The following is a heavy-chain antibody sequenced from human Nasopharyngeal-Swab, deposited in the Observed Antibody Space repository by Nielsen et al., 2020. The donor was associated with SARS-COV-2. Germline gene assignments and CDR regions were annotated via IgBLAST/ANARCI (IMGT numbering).Heavy chain of an antibody. CDR3: ARSGTVGAPGLDY. D-gene: IGHD1-26*01. V-gene: IGHV1-3*01. CDR1: GYTFTTYA. Sequence: ASVKVSCKASGYTFTTYAIHWVSQAPGQRLEWMAWINAGTGNREYSQKFQGRVTISTDTSASTAYMELGGLTSEDTAVYYCARSGTVGAPGLDYWGQGTLVTVSS. CDR2: INAGTGNR. J-gene: IGHJ4*02.